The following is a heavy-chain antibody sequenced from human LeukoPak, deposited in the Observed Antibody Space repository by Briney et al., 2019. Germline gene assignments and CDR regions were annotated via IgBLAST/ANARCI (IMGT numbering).Heavy chain of an antibody. CDR1: GFTFSSYA. Sequence: GSLRLSCAASGFTFSSYAMSWVRQAPGKGLEWVSAISGSGGSTYYADSVKGRFTISRDNSKNTLYLQMNSLRAEDTAVYYCAKEKYYYDSSGYYYGGYYFDYWGQGTLVTVSS. V-gene: IGHV3-23*01. CDR2: ISGSGGST. CDR3: AKEKYYYDSSGYYYGGYYFDY. J-gene: IGHJ4*02. D-gene: IGHD3-22*01.